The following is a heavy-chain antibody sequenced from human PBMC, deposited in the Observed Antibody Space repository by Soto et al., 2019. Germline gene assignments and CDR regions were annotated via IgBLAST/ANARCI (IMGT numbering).Heavy chain of an antibody. Sequence: SETLSLTCGVSGYSISSGYYWGCIRQPPGKGLEWIGSVCHSGSTYYNPSLKSRVTISVDTSKNQFSLKLSSVTAADTAVFYCARAHISSEGYYFDYWGQGTLVTVSS. V-gene: IGHV4-38-2*01. J-gene: IGHJ4*02. D-gene: IGHD6-6*01. CDR3: ARAHISSEGYYFDY. CDR2: VCHSGST. CDR1: GYSISSGYY.